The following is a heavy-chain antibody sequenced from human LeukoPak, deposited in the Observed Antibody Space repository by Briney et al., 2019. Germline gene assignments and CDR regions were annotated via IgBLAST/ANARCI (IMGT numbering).Heavy chain of an antibody. Sequence: ASVKVSCKASGYTFTSYAIHWVRQAPGQRLEWMGWISAGNGNTKYSQNFQGRVTFISNTSATTAYMELSSLRSEDTAVYYCARGVLDYGDFTQYYFDYWGQGTLVTVSS. CDR1: GYTFTSYA. CDR2: ISAGNGNT. CDR3: ARGVLDYGDFTQYYFDY. V-gene: IGHV1-3*01. J-gene: IGHJ4*02. D-gene: IGHD4-17*01.